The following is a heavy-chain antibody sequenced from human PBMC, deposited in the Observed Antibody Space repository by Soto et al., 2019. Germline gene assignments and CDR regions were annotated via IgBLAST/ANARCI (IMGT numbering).Heavy chain of an antibody. Sequence: QVQLVQSGAEVKKPGASVKVSCKASGYTFTNYDINWVRQAPGQGLEWMGWMDPNSGNTDYAQKFQGRVTITRNTSISTAYLELSSLSSEDMAVYYCARGRGWRDYWGQGTLVTVSS. J-gene: IGHJ4*02. D-gene: IGHD6-19*01. CDR2: MDPNSGNT. CDR1: GYTFTNYD. CDR3: ARGRGWRDY. V-gene: IGHV1-8*01.